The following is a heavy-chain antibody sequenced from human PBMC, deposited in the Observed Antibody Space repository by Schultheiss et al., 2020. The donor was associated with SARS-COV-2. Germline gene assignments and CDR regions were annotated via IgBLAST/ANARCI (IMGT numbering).Heavy chain of an antibody. V-gene: IGHV3-33*01. D-gene: IGHD6-6*01. CDR1: GFTFSSYG. CDR2: IWYDGSNE. CDR3: ARDRITGSSRGMFDY. J-gene: IGHJ4*02. Sequence: GGSLRLSCAASGFTFSSYGMHWVRQAPGKGLEWVAVIWYDGSNEYYADSVKGRFTISRDNSKNTLFLHMNSPRPDDTAVYYCARDRITGSSRGMFDYWGQGTLVTVSS.